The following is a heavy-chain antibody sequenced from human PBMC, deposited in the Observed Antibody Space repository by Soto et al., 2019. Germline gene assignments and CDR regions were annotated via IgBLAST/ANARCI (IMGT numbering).Heavy chain of an antibody. V-gene: IGHV4-34*01. Sequence: SETLSLTCAVYGGSFSGYYWSWIRQPPGKGLEWIGEINHSGSTNYNPSLKSRVTISVDTSKNQLSLKLSSVTAADTAVYYCARVPGYSSSWYVHYYYGMDVWGQGTTVTVSS. CDR1: GGSFSGYY. D-gene: IGHD6-13*01. J-gene: IGHJ6*02. CDR2: INHSGST. CDR3: ARVPGYSSSWYVHYYYGMDV.